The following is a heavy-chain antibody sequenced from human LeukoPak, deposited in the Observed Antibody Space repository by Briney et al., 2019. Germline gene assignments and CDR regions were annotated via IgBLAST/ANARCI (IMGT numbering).Heavy chain of an antibody. CDR2: IYYSGST. D-gene: IGHD1-7*01. CDR1: GGSVSSGSYY. J-gene: IGHJ4*02. CDR3: ARGGITGTTDY. Sequence: SETLSLTCTVSGGSVSSGSYYWSCIRQPPGKGLEWIGYIYYSGSTNYNPSLKSRVTISVDTSKNQFSLKLSSVTAADTAVYYCARGGITGTTDYWGQGTLVTVSS. V-gene: IGHV4-61*01.